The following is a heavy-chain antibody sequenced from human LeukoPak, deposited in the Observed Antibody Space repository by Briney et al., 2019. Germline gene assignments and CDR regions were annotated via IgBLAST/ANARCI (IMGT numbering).Heavy chain of an antibody. CDR3: ASDSGYGSGSDEDWFDP. J-gene: IGHJ5*02. CDR1: GFTFSSYS. CDR2: ISSSSSYI. V-gene: IGHV3-21*01. D-gene: IGHD3-10*01. Sequence: GGSLRLSCAASGFTFSSYSMNWVRQAPGKGLEWVSSISSSSSYIYYADSVKGRFTISRDNAKNSLYLQMNSLRAEDTAVYYCASDSGYGSGSDEDWFDPWGQGTLVTVSS.